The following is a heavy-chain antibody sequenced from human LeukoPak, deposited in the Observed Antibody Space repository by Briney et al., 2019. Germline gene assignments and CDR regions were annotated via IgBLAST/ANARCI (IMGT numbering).Heavy chain of an antibody. Sequence: PGGSLRLSCAASGFTFSSHAMHWVRQAPGKGLEWVAVISYDGNNIYYADSVKGRFTISRDNSKNTVYLQMNSLRAEDTAVYYCARRDVETAKPFDYWGRGTLVTVSS. J-gene: IGHJ4*02. CDR3: ARRDVETAKPFDY. V-gene: IGHV3-30-3*01. CDR1: GFTFSSHA. CDR2: ISYDGNNI. D-gene: IGHD5-24*01.